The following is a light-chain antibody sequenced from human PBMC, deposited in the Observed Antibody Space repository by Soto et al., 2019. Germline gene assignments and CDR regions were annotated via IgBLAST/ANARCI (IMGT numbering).Light chain of an antibody. Sequence: SALPQPASVSGSPGQSITISCTGTSSDVGAYNYVSWYQQYPGKAPKLMIYDVTSRSSGVSNRFSGSKSGNAASLTISGLQAEDEADYYCCSYTSSSSLVFGTGTKVTVL. CDR1: SSDVGAYNY. V-gene: IGLV2-14*03. J-gene: IGLJ1*01. CDR3: CSYTSSSSLV. CDR2: DVT.